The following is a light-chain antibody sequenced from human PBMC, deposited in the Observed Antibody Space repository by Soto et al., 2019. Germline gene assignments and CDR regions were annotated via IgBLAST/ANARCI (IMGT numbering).Light chain of an antibody. CDR3: AAWDSGLSAVV. V-gene: IGLV1-51*01. Sequence: QSVLTQPPSVSAAPGQKVAISCSGSTANIGNNYVSWYQQLPEKAPKLLISDTDKRPSGIPDRFSGSKSGTSATLGITGLQTGDEAEYYCAAWDSGLSAVVFGGGTKLTVL. J-gene: IGLJ3*02. CDR2: DTD. CDR1: TANIGNNY.